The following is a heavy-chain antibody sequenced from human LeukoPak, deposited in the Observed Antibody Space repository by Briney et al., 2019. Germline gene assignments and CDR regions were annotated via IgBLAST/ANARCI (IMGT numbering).Heavy chain of an antibody. CDR3: AKDGGSYFATDPFDI. V-gene: IGHV3-30*04. Sequence: GGSLRLSCAASGFTFSYYAMHWVRQAPGKGLEWVALISYNGDNKNHADSVKGLFTISRDNSKNTVYLQMNSLRAEDTALYYCAKDGGSYFATDPFDIWGQGTMVTVSS. CDR2: ISYNGDNK. J-gene: IGHJ3*02. D-gene: IGHD3-16*01. CDR1: GFTFSYYA.